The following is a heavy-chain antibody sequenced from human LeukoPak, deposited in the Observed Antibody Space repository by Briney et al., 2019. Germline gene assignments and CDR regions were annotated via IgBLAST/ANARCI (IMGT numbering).Heavy chain of an antibody. CDR2: INSDGSST. J-gene: IGHJ4*02. CDR3: AKNGPGLDYFDY. V-gene: IGHV3-74*01. D-gene: IGHD3-10*01. CDR1: GFTFSSYW. Sequence: GGSLRLSCAASGFTFSSYWMHWVRHAPGKGLVWVSRINSDGSSTSYADSVKGRFTISRDNAKNTLYLQMNSLRAEDTAVYYCAKNGPGLDYFDYWGQGTLVTVSS.